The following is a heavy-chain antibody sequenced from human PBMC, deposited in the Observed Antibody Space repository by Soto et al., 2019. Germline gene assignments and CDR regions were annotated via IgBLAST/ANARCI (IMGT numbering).Heavy chain of an antibody. D-gene: IGHD1-26*01. CDR1: GFTFSSDG. CDR3: AKDVVVGATAGLGDYYYYYGMDV. J-gene: IGHJ6*02. CDR2: ISYDGSNK. V-gene: IGHV3-30*18. Sequence: QVQLVESGGGVVQPGRSLRLSCAASGFTFSSDGMHWVRQAPDKRLEWGAGISYDGSNKYYADSVKGRFTISRDNSKNTQYLQVNSLRAEDTAVYYCAKDVVVGATAGLGDYYYYYGMDVWGQGPTVTVSS.